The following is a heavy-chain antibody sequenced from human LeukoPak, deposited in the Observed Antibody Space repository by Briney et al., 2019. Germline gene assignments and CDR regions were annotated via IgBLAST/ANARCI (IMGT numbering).Heavy chain of an antibody. CDR3: ARGGSRSRRGDDAFDI. CDR1: GYTFTNYA. CDR2: ISAYNGNT. J-gene: IGHJ3*02. V-gene: IGHV1-18*01. D-gene: IGHD3-10*01. Sequence: ASVKVSCKASGYTFTNYAMNWVRQAPGQGLEWMGWISAYNGNTELAQKFQGRVTLATDASTSTAYVELRSLTSDDTAVYFCARGGSRSRRGDDAFDIWGQGTMVTVTS.